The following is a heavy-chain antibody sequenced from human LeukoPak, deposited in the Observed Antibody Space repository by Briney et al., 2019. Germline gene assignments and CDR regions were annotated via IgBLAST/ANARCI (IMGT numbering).Heavy chain of an antibody. CDR1: GFTFSTYG. CDR2: ISYDGSNK. J-gene: IGHJ4*02. Sequence: PWGSLRLSCAASGFTFSTYGMHWVRQAPGKGLEWVAVISYDGSNKYYADSVKGRFTISRDNSKNTLYLQMNSLRAEDTAVYYCANREYHLPALYWGQGTLVTVS. D-gene: IGHD2-2*01. V-gene: IGHV3-30*18. CDR3: ANREYHLPALY.